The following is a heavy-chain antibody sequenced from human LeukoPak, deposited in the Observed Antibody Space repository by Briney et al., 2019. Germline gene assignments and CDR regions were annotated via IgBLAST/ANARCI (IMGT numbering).Heavy chain of an antibody. CDR3: ARDSCSGGSCYSISGPKSPDAFDI. D-gene: IGHD2-15*01. CDR2: IYHSGST. V-gene: IGHV4-4*02. CDR1: GDSLSSSDNW. J-gene: IGHJ3*02. Sequence: SGTLSLTCSVSGDSLSSSDNWWSWVRQPPGKGLEWIGEIYHSGSTNYNPSLKSRVTISVDKSKNQVSLKLSSVTAADTAVYYCARDSCSGGSCYSISGPKSPDAFDIWGQGTMVTVSS.